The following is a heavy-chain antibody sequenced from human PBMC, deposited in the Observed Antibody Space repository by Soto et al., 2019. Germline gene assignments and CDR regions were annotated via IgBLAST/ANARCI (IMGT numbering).Heavy chain of an antibody. D-gene: IGHD3-10*01. CDR3: AKDLGSPGSYFHGMDV. CDR2: ISYDGSNK. J-gene: IGHJ6*02. V-gene: IGHV3-30*18. CDR1: GFTFSSYG. Sequence: QVQLVESGGGVVQPGRSLRLSCAASGFTFSSYGMHWVRQAPGKGLEWVAVISYDGSNKYYADSVKGRFTISRDNSKNXLYLQMNSLRAEDTAVYYCAKDLGSPGSYFHGMDVWGQGTTVTVSS.